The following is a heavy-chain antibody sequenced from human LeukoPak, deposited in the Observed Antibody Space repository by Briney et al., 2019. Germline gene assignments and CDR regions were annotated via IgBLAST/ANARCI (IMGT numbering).Heavy chain of an antibody. D-gene: IGHD6-19*01. CDR1: GYTFTGYY. J-gene: IGHJ4*02. Sequence: GASVKVSCKASGYTFTGYYMRWVRQAPGQGLEWMGWINLNSGGTNYAPKFQGRVTMTRDTSISTAYMELSRVISDDTAVYYCARDSYSSAWWGFDHWGQGTLVTVSS. CDR2: INLNSGGT. V-gene: IGHV1-2*02. CDR3: ARDSYSSAWWGFDH.